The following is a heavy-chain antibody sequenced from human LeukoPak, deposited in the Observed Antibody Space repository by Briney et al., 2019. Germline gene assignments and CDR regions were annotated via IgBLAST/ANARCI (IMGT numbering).Heavy chain of an antibody. D-gene: IGHD2-8*01. J-gene: IGHJ4*02. CDR2: INQDVSRI. CDR1: GFTFSRYW. CDR3: ARLKDDVTKFDY. V-gene: IGHV3-7*01. Sequence: PGGSLRLSCAGSGFTFSRYWMAWVRQAPGKGLEWVASINQDVSRIHCVDSVKGRFTISRDNAKSSLFLQMTSLRVDDTAVYYCARLKDDVTKFDYWSQGTLVTVSS.